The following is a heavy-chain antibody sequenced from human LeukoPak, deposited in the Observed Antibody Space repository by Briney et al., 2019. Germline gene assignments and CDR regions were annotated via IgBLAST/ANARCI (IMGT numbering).Heavy chain of an antibody. J-gene: IGHJ4*02. CDR2: ISSNGGST. CDR3: AVGGLTGSITIFGVVHPPDY. D-gene: IGHD3-3*01. Sequence: PGGSLRLSCAASGFTFSSYAMHWVRQAPGKGLEYVSAISSNGGSTYYANSVKGRFTISRDNSKNTLYLQMGSLRAEDMAVYYCAVGGLTGSITIFGVVHPPDYWGQGTLVTVSS. V-gene: IGHV3-64*01. CDR1: GFTFSSYA.